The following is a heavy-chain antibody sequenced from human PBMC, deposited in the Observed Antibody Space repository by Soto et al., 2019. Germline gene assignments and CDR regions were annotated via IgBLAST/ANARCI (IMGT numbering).Heavy chain of an antibody. CDR1: GYSFTTYW. D-gene: IGHD4-17*01. Sequence: EVQLEQPGAEVRRPGESLRISCEGSGYSFTTYWISWVRQMPGKGLEWMGRIDPDDSYTNYGPSLEGHVTISADKSINTAFIQWSSLKTSDTAMYYCVRDGGRGYDGNYGDYSFDYWGQGTLLTVSS. J-gene: IGHJ4*02. V-gene: IGHV5-10-1*03. CDR2: IDPDDSYT. CDR3: VRDGGRGYDGNYGDYSFDY.